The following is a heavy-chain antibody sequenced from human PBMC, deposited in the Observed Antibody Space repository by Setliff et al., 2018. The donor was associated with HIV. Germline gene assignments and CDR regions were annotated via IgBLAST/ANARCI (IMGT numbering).Heavy chain of an antibody. V-gene: IGHV4-59*01. Sequence: PSETLSLTCTVSGGSISNYYWNWIRQPPGKRLEWIGYIHYSGSTNYNPSLKSRVTISVDTSKNQFSLKLSSVAAADTAVYYCARDKGGQYYDSSDYWDWYLDLWGRGTLVTV. CDR1: GGSISNYY. CDR2: IHYSGST. CDR3: ARDKGGQYYDSSDYWDWYLDL. D-gene: IGHD3-22*01. J-gene: IGHJ2*01.